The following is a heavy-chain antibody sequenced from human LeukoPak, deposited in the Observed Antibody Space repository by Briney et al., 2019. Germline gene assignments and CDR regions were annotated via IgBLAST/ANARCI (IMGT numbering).Heavy chain of an antibody. CDR3: AKDHLPGIVVADRDY. V-gene: IGHV3-23*01. CDR1: GFTFSRYG. D-gene: IGHD6-19*01. CDR2: ISGSGGST. J-gene: IGHJ4*02. Sequence: GGSLRLSCAASGFTFSRYGMSWVRQAPGEGLEWVSAISGSGGSTYYADSVKGRFTISRDNSKNTLYLQINSLRAEDTAVYYCAKDHLPGIVVADRDYWGQGTLVTVSS.